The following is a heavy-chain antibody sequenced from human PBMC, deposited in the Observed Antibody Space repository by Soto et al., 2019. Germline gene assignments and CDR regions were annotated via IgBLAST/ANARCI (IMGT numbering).Heavy chain of an antibody. Sequence: LSLTCTVSGGSISSGGYYWSWIRQHPGKGLEWIGHVYYSGSTYYNPSLKSRVTISVDTSKNQFSLKLSSVTAADTAVYYCARGNSYSSSQVYVWGQGTLVTVSS. CDR1: GGSISSGGYY. CDR3: ARGNSYSSSQVYV. CDR2: VYYSGST. D-gene: IGHD6-6*01. J-gene: IGHJ4*02. V-gene: IGHV4-31*03.